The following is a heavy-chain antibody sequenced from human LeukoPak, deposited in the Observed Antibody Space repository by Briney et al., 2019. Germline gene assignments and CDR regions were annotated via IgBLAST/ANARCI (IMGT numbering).Heavy chain of an antibody. CDR2: ISSGSHYI. V-gene: IGHV3-21*01. J-gene: IGHJ4*02. CDR3: APGGDYFDY. CDR1: GFTFTSFS. D-gene: IGHD3-10*01. Sequence: GGSLRLSCAASGFTFTSFSMNWVRQAPGKGLEWVSSISSGSHYIYYTDSVKGRFTISRDNAKNSLYLQMNSLRAEDTAVYYCAPGGDYFDYWGQGTLVTVSS.